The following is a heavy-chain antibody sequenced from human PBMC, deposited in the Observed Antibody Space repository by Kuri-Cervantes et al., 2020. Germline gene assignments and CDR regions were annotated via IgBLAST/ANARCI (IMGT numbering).Heavy chain of an antibody. CDR3: AKEISSSWYAESY. Sequence: GSLRLSCTVSGGSISSSSYYWGWIRQPPGKGLEWIGSIYYSGSTYYNPSLKSRVTISVDTSKNQFSLKLSSVTAADTAVYYCAKEISSSWYAESYWGQGTLVTVSS. V-gene: IGHV4-39*07. D-gene: IGHD6-13*01. CDR1: GGSISSSSYY. J-gene: IGHJ4*02. CDR2: IYYSGST.